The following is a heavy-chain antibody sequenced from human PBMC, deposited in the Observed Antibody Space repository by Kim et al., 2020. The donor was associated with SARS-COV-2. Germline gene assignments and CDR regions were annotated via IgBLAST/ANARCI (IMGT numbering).Heavy chain of an antibody. V-gene: IGHV3-15*01. CDR3: ITGWYFDF. CDR1: GLIFSNAW. D-gene: IGHD6-19*01. CDR2: IKSKANGETI. Sequence: GGSLRLSCAASGLIFSNAWMSWVRQAPGKGLEWVARIKSKANGETIDYAAPVKGRFTISRDDSKSTVYLQMNSLKTEDTALYYCITGWYFDFWGQGTQVTVSS. J-gene: IGHJ4*02.